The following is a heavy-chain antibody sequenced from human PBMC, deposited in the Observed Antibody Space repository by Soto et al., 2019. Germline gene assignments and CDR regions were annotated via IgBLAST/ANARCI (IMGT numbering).Heavy chain of an antibody. V-gene: IGHV3-23*01. CDR3: AKAFDTYSSGWYSTNY. CDR1: GFTFSSYA. J-gene: IGHJ4*02. D-gene: IGHD6-19*01. Sequence: EVQLLESGGGLVQPGGSLRPSCAASGFTFSSYAMSWVRQAPGKGLEWVSAISGSGGSTYYADSVKGRFTISRDNSKNTLYLQMNSLRAEDTAVYYCAKAFDTYSSGWYSTNYWGQGTLVTVSS. CDR2: ISGSGGST.